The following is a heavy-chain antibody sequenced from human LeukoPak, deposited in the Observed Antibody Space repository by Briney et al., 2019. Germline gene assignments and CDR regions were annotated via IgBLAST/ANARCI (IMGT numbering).Heavy chain of an antibody. J-gene: IGHJ4*02. CDR1: GYTLTELS. Sequence: WASVKVSCKVSGYTLTELSMHWVRQAPGKGLEWMGGFDPEDGETIYAQKFQGRVTMTEDTSTDTAYMELSSLRSEDTAVYYCATSRGWYSLHGYWGQGTLVTVSS. CDR2: FDPEDGET. CDR3: ATSRGWYSLHGY. V-gene: IGHV1-24*01. D-gene: IGHD6-19*01.